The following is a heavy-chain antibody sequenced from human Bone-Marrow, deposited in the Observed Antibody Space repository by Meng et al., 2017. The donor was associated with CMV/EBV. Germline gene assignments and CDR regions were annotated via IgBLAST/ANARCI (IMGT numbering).Heavy chain of an antibody. J-gene: IGHJ6*02. D-gene: IGHD3-10*01. V-gene: IGHV3-30*02. CDR3: AKDINEWELLGFSGMDV. Sequence: GESLKISCVASRFIFKNFGMHWVRQGPGKGLEWVAFIRYDGSNKYYADSVKGRFTIYRDNSKNTLYLQMNRVRAEDTAVYYCAKDINEWELLGFSGMDVWGQGTTVTVSS. CDR1: RFIFKNFG. CDR2: IRYDGSNK.